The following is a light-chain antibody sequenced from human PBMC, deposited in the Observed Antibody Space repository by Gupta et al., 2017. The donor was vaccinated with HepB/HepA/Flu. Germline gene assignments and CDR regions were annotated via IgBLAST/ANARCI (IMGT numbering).Light chain of an antibody. J-gene: IGKJ5*01. V-gene: IGKV3-20*01. Sequence: ELVLTQSPGTLSLSPGETATLSCSASQIVSSSYLAWYQQKTGQAPRLLIYGASSRATGIPDRFSGSGSGTDFTLTISRLEPEDFAVYYCQQYGSVFGQGTRLEIK. CDR2: GAS. CDR3: QQYGSV. CDR1: QIVSSSY.